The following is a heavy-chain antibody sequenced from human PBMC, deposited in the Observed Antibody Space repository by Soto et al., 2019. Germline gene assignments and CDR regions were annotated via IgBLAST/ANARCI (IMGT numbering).Heavy chain of an antibody. CDR3: TAWFGEFFYTMDV. CDR2: IDAGNGYT. V-gene: IGHV1-3*01. CDR1: GYTFTTYP. Sequence: QGQLVQSGAEVKKPGASVRVSCKASGYTFTTYPIHWVRQAPGQGLEWMGWIDAGNGYTKSSQRFQGRLTITRDTSATTAYMERSSLRSEDTAVYYCTAWFGEFFYTMDVWGQGTTVTVSS. J-gene: IGHJ6*02. D-gene: IGHD3-10*01.